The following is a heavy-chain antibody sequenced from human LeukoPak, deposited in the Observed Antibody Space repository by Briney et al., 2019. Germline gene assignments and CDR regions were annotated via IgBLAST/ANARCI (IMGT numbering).Heavy chain of an antibody. D-gene: IGHD1-26*01. V-gene: IGHV1-18*01. CDR2: ISAYNGNT. J-gene: IGHJ4*02. CDR1: GYTFTSYG. Sequence: ASVKVTCQASGYTFTSYGISWVRQAPGQGFEWMGWISAYNGNTNYAQKLQGRVIMTTDTNTSTAYMELRSLRSDDTAVYYCARDLSDLYSGSYGDYWGQGTLVTVSS. CDR3: ARDLSDLYSGSYGDY.